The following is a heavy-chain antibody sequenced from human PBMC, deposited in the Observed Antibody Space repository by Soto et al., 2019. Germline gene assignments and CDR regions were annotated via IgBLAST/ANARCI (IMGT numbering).Heavy chain of an antibody. CDR3: ACIFSGGYSYGFYYNGFDV. J-gene: IGHJ6*02. CDR2: IFYSGST. CDR1: GGSISSSSYY. D-gene: IGHD5-18*01. V-gene: IGHV4-39*01. Sequence: PSETLSLTCTVSGGSISSSSYYWGWIRQPPGKGLEWIGSIFYSGSTYYNPSLKSRVTISVDTSKNQFSLKLTSVTAADTAVYYCACIFSGGYSYGFYYNGFDVWGQGTTVTVSS.